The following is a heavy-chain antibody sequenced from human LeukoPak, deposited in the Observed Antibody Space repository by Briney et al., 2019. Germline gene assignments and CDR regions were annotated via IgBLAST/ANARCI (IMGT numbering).Heavy chain of an antibody. CDR2: INPNSGGT. V-gene: IGHV1-2*02. Sequence: ASVKVSCKASGYPFIGNYIHWVRQAPGQGLEWMGWINPNSGGTQYSQKFQGRVTLTRDTSITTGYMELSGLTSDDTAVYYCARYGSATIARFDYWGQGTLVTVSS. J-gene: IGHJ4*02. CDR1: GYPFIGNY. CDR3: ARYGSATIARFDY. D-gene: IGHD5-24*01.